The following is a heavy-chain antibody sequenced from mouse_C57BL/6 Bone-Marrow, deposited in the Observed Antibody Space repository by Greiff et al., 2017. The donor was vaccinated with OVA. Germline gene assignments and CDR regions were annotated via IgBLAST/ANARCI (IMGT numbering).Heavy chain of an antibody. CDR1: GYTFPSSW. Sequence: QVQLQQPGAELVRPGSSVKLSCKASGYTFPSSWLHWVKQRPIQGLEGIGIINPSIIEPPYNQKFKNKATLTVDKSSSTAYMQLSSLTSEDSAVYYCARGGDYDEGAWFAYWGQGTLVTVSA. J-gene: IGHJ3*01. D-gene: IGHD2-4*01. V-gene: IGHV1-52*01. CDR2: INPSIIEP. CDR3: ARGGDYDEGAWFAY.